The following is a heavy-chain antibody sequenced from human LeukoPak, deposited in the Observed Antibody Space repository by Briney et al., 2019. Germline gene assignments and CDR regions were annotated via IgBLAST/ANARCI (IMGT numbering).Heavy chain of an antibody. CDR3: ARDARIQLWSYFDY. CDR1: GFTVSSNY. D-gene: IGHD5-18*01. V-gene: IGHV3-66*01. Sequence: GGSLRLSCAASGFTVSSNYMSWVRQAPGKGLEWVSVIYSGGSTYYADSVKGRFTISRDNSKNTLYLQMNSLRAEDTAVYYCARDARIQLWSYFDYWGQGTLVTVSS. J-gene: IGHJ4*02. CDR2: IYSGGST.